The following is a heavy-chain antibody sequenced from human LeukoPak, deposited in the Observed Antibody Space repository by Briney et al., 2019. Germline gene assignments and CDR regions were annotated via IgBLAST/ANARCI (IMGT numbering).Heavy chain of an antibody. D-gene: IGHD1-1*01. CDR3: ARSISGSDVGTWQY. V-gene: IGHV4-59*08. Sequence: SETLSLTCTVSGGSINKYYWTWLRQPPGKGLEWVGYVYYSGSPDFNPSLKSRVTISADTSTNQCSLKLTSVTAADSAVYYCARSISGSDVGTWQYWGPGRLVTVSS. J-gene: IGHJ4*02. CDR2: VYYSGSP. CDR1: GGSINKYY.